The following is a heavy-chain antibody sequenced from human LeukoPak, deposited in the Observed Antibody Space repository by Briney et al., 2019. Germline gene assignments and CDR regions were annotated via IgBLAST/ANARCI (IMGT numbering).Heavy chain of an antibody. CDR3: ARAGDSSGYYYDGMDV. V-gene: IGHV4-59*12. J-gene: IGHJ6*02. Sequence: PSETLSLTCTVSGGSISSYYWSWIRQPPGKGLEWIGYIYHSGSTYYNPSLKSRVTISVDRSKNQFSLKLSSVTAADTAVYYCARAGDSSGYYYDGMDVWGQGTTVTVSS. D-gene: IGHD3-22*01. CDR1: GGSISSYY. CDR2: IYHSGST.